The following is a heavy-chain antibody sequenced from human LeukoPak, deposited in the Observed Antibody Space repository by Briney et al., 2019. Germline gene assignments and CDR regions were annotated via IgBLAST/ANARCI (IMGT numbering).Heavy chain of an antibody. D-gene: IGHD6-19*01. J-gene: IGHJ4*02. CDR1: GFTFSSYA. CDR2: ISYDGSNK. CDR3: AKDPQAAAVAGPDY. Sequence: LPGRSLRLSCAASGFTFSSYAMHWVRQAPGKGLEWVAVISYDGSNKYYADSVKGRFTISRDNSKNTLYLQMNSLRAEDTAVYYCAKDPQAAAVAGPDYWGQGTLVTVSS. V-gene: IGHV3-30-3*01.